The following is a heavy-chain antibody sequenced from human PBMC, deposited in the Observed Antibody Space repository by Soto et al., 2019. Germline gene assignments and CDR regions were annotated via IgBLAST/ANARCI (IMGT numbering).Heavy chain of an antibody. CDR2: ISYDGSNK. J-gene: IGHJ6*02. Sequence: GGSLRLSCAASGFTFSSYAMHWVRQAPGKGLEWVAVISYDGSNKYYADSVKGRFTISRDNSKNTLYLQMNSLRAEDTAVYYCARDRLAEYSSSSYYYYYGMDVWGQGTTVTVSS. V-gene: IGHV3-30-3*01. CDR3: ARDRLAEYSSSSYYYYYGMDV. D-gene: IGHD6-6*01. CDR1: GFTFSSYA.